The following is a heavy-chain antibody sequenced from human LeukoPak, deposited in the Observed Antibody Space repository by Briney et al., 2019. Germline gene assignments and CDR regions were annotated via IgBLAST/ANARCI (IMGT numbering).Heavy chain of an antibody. D-gene: IGHD3-3*01. V-gene: IGHV3-7*01. Sequence: GGSLGLSCEASGFSMSVYWMSWVRQAPGKGLEWVGNIKQDGSERNNVDSVKGRFTITRDNAKKSLYLQMNSLTAEDTAVYYCARDWGAYYHFFDYWGQGTLVTVSS. CDR2: IKQDGSER. CDR1: GFSMSVYW. J-gene: IGHJ4*02. CDR3: ARDWGAYYHFFDY.